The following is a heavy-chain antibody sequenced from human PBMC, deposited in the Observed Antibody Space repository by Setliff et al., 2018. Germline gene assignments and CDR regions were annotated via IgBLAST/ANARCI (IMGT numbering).Heavy chain of an antibody. V-gene: IGHV4-59*01. CDR3: ARALLSPLGGTALVPIHFDH. D-gene: IGHD3-10*01. CDR1: GASIRTYY. CDR2: IYYTGSA. J-gene: IGHJ4*02. Sequence: SETLSLTCTVSGASIRTYYWSWLRQSPGKGLEWIGYIYYTGSATYSPSLKSRVAMSADMSKNQFHLKVNSVTAADTAVYYCARALLSPLGGTALVPIHFDHWGQGTLVTVSS.